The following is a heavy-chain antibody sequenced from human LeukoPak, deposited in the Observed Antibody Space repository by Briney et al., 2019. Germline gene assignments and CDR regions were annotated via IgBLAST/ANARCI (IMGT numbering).Heavy chain of an antibody. D-gene: IGHD6-19*01. V-gene: IGHV1-8*01. CDR3: ARGRSPASGWYFHDPYFDY. CDR1: GYTFTSYD. Sequence: ASVKVSCKASGYTFTSYDINCVRQATGQGLEWMGWMNPNSGNTGYAQKFQGRVTMTRNTSISTAYMELSSLRSEDTAVCYCARGRSPASGWYFHDPYFDYWGQGALVTVSS. J-gene: IGHJ4*02. CDR2: MNPNSGNT.